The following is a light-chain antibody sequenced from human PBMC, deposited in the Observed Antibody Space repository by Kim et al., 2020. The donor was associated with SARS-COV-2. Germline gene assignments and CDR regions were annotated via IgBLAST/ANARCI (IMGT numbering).Light chain of an antibody. CDR3: NSWDSNDKVV. V-gene: IGLV3-19*01. CDR2: GKN. Sequence: SSELTQDPAVSVALGQTVRITCQGDSLRSYYATWNQQKPGQAPILVIYGKNNRPSGIPDRFSGSSSGNTASLTITGTQAGDEADYYCNSWDSNDKVVFGG. CDR1: SLRSYY. J-gene: IGLJ2*01.